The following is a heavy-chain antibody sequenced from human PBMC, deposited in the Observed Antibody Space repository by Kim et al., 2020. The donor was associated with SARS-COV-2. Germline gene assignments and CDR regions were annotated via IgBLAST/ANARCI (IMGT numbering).Heavy chain of an antibody. CDR1: GDSVSSNSAA. J-gene: IGHJ6*02. V-gene: IGHV6-1*01. Sequence: SQTLSLTCAISGDSVSSNSAAWNWIRQSPSRGLEWLGRTYYRSKWYNDYAVSVKSRITINPDTSKNQFSLQLNSVTPVDTAVYYCARVRTGTTPPYYYYGMDVWGQGTTVTVSS. D-gene: IGHD1-7*01. CDR2: TYYRSKWYN. CDR3: ARVRTGTTPPYYYYGMDV.